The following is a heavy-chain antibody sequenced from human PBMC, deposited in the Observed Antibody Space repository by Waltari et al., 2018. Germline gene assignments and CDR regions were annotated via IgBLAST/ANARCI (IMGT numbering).Heavy chain of an antibody. CDR1: GCRVSHFW. Sequence: EIHLLESGGGVVQPGGSLRLSGTGSGCRVSHFWMPWVRLTPGKGLLGVSRIDGDGTTTTYADSVKGRFTISRDNAKNTVYLDMSSLRVEDTAVYFCTRDWRHMAFDYWGQGTLVTVSS. V-gene: IGHV3-74*01. CDR3: TRDWRHMAFDY. J-gene: IGHJ4*02. D-gene: IGHD1-1*01. CDR2: IDGDGTTT.